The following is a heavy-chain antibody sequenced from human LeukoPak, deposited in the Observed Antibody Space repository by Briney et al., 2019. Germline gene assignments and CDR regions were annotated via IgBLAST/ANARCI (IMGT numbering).Heavy chain of an antibody. CDR2: IYYSGST. Sequence: SETLSLTCTVSGGSISSYYWSWIRQPPGRGLEWIGYIYYSGSTNYNPSLKSRVTISVDTSKNQFSLKLSSVTAADTAVYYCARHRDGYSSGWSPGSWFDPWGQGTLVTVSS. D-gene: IGHD6-19*01. CDR3: ARHRDGYSSGWSPGSWFDP. J-gene: IGHJ5*02. V-gene: IGHV4-59*08. CDR1: GGSISSYY.